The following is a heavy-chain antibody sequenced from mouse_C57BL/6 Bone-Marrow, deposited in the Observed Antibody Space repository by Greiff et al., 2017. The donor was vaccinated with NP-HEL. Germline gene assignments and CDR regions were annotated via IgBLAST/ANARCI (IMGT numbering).Heavy chain of an antibody. CDR2: IYPGSGST. D-gene: IGHD2-3*01. V-gene: IGHV1-55*01. Sequence: VQRVESGAELVKPGASVKMSCKASGYTFTSYWITWVKQRPGQGLEWIGDIYPGSGSTNYNEKFKSKATLTVDTSSSTAYMQLSSLTSEDSAVYYCARYGYYVDYAMDYWGQGTSVTVSS. CDR3: ARYGYYVDYAMDY. CDR1: GYTFTSYW. J-gene: IGHJ4*01.